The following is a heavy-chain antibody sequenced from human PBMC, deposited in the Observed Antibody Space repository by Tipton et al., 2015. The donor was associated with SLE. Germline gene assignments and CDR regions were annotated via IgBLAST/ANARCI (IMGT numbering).Heavy chain of an antibody. V-gene: IGHV4-34*12. J-gene: IGHJ5*02. D-gene: IGHD3-10*01. Sequence: TLSLTCAVYGGSFSGHYWTWIRQPPGKGLEWIGDIIHSGRTNYNPSLKSRVTISIDTPKNQFSLNLASVTAADTAVYYCASPGTYGSGSFDPWGQRTLVTVSS. CDR3: ASPGTYGSGSFDP. CDR1: GGSFSGHY. CDR2: IIHSGRT.